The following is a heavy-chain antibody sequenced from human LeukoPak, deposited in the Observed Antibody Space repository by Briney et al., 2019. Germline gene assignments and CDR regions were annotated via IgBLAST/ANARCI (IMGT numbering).Heavy chain of an antibody. CDR2: ISASGGST. D-gene: IGHD6-19*01. V-gene: IGHV3-23*01. J-gene: IGHJ4*02. CDR1: GFTFSSYD. Sequence: GGSLRLSCAASGFTFSSYDMSWVRQAPGKGLEWVSAISASGGSTYYADSVKGRFTISRDNSKNTLYLQMNSLRAEDTAVYYCAKDPAVAASYYFDYWGQGTLVTVSS. CDR3: AKDPAVAASYYFDY.